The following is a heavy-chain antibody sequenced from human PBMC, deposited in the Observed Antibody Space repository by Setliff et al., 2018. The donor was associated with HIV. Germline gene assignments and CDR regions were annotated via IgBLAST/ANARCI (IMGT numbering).Heavy chain of an antibody. CDR1: GFSLSTSGMR. J-gene: IGHJ4*02. D-gene: IGHD3-10*01. CDR2: IDWDDAK. V-gene: IGHV2-70*04. CDR3: ARGSESLTYFDN. Sequence: SGPTLVNPTQTLTLTCTFSGFSLSTSGMRVSRIRQPPGKALEWLARIDWDDAKYYSTSLKTRLTISKDTSKNRVVLTMTNMDPVDTATYYCARGSESLTYFDNLGPGTLVTVSS.